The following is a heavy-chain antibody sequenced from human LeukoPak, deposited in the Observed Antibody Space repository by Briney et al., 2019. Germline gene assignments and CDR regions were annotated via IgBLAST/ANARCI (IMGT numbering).Heavy chain of an antibody. D-gene: IGHD3-3*01. CDR1: GFTFSSYS. J-gene: IGHJ6*01. Sequence: GGSLRLSCAASGFTFSSYSMNWVRQAPGKGLEWVPSISNSSSYIYYADSVKGRFTISRDNAKNSLYLQMNSLRAEDTAVYYCARDRLDLGVVGYGMVVWGQGPTVTVSS. CDR3: ARDRLDLGVVGYGMVV. V-gene: IGHV3-21*01. CDR2: ISNSSSYI.